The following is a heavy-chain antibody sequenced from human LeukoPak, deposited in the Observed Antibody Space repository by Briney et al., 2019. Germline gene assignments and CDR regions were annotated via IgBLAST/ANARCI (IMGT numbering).Heavy chain of an antibody. D-gene: IGHD6-13*01. Sequence: ASVKVSCKASGGTFSSYAISWVRQAPGQGLEWMGGIIPIFGTANYAQKLQGRDTMTTDTSTSTAYMELRSLRSDDTAVYYCARGPLYSSSWPDYWGQGTLVTVSS. CDR3: ARGPLYSSSWPDY. CDR2: IIPIFGTA. J-gene: IGHJ4*02. V-gene: IGHV1-69*05. CDR1: GGTFSSYA.